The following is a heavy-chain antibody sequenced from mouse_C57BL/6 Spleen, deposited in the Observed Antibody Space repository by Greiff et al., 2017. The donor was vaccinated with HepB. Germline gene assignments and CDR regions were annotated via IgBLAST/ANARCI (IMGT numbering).Heavy chain of an antibody. V-gene: IGHV3-6*01. CDR1: GYSITSGYY. D-gene: IGHD2-13*01. Sequence: EVKLQESGPGLVKPSQSLSLTCSVTGYSITSGYYWNWIRQFPGNKLEWMGYISYDGSNNYNPSLKNRISITRDTSKNQFFLKLNSVTTEDTATYYGAREDYSDNYYAMDDWGQGTSVTVSS. CDR2: ISYDGSN. CDR3: AREDYSDNYYAMDD. J-gene: IGHJ4*01.